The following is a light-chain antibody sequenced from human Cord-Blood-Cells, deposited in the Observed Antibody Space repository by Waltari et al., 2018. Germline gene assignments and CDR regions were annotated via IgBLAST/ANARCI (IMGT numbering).Light chain of an antibody. Sequence: DIQMTQSPSSPSASVGDRVTITCRSSQSISSYLNWYQQKPGKAPKLLIYTASSLQSGVPSRFSCSGSGTDFTLTISSLQPEDFATYYCQQSYSTLFTFGPGTKVDIK. V-gene: IGKV1-39*01. CDR2: TAS. CDR1: QSISSY. CDR3: QQSYSTLFT. J-gene: IGKJ3*01.